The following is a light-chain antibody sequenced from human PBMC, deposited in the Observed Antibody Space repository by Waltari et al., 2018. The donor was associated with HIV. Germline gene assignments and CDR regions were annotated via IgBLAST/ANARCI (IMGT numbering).Light chain of an antibody. CDR3: AAWDDYMEGHV. CDR2: NTY. Sequence: QSVLTQPPSASGTPGQTVTISCSGSSANIGTTTVNCYQQLPGTAPKLLIYNTYQRPSGVPDRVSGSQSGTSASLAISGLQSEDEADYYCAAWDDYMEGHVFGGGTKLTIL. CDR1: SANIGTTT. J-gene: IGLJ2*01. V-gene: IGLV1-44*01.